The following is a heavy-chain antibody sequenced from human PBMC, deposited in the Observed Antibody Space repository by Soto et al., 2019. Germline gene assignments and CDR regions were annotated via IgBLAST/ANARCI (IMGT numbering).Heavy chain of an antibody. J-gene: IGHJ4*02. V-gene: IGHV1-3*01. D-gene: IGHD3-22*01. CDR2: INAGNGNT. Sequence: GCTYTSYGMDYVGPTTKQRLEWMGWINAGNGNTKYSQKFQGRVTITRDTSASTAYMELSSLRSEDTAVYYCARDSVSWYDSSVYYYWRQGTLVIVSS. CDR1: GCTYTSYG. CDR3: ARDSVSWYDSSVYYY.